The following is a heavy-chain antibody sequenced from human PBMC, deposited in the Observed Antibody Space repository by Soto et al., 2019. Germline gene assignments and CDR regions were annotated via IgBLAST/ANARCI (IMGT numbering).Heavy chain of an antibody. CDR3: ARASLVATRYYYYGMDV. V-gene: IGHV3-48*02. CDR1: GFTFSSYS. Sequence: GGSLRLSCAASGFTFSSYSMNWVRQAPGKGLEWVSYISSSSSTIYYADSVKGRFTISRDNAKNSLYLQMNSLRDEDTAVYYCARASLVATRYYYYGMDVWGQGTTVTVSS. D-gene: IGHD5-12*01. CDR2: ISSSSSTI. J-gene: IGHJ6*02.